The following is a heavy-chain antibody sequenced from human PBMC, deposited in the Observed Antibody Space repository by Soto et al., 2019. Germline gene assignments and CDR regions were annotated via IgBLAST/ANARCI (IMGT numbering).Heavy chain of an antibody. Sequence: GGSLRLSCAASGFTFSSYGMHWVRQAPGKGLEWVAVISYDGSNKYYADSVKGRFTISRDNSKNTLYLQMNSLRAEDTAVYYCAKDTYSSSSRDYYYGMDVWGQGTTVTVSS. CDR3: AKDTYSSSSRDYYYGMDV. J-gene: IGHJ6*02. V-gene: IGHV3-30*18. D-gene: IGHD6-6*01. CDR1: GFTFSSYG. CDR2: ISYDGSNK.